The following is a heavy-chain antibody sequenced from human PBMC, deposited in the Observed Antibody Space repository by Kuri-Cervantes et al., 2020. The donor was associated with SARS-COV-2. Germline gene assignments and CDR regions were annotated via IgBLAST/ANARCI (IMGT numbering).Heavy chain of an antibody. Sequence: GGSLRLSCSASGFTFSSYAMHWVRQAPGKGLEYVSAISSNGGSTYYADSVKGRFTISRDNSKNTLYLQMSSLRAEDTAVYYCVESSYGGSSSWPDYWGQGTLVTVSS. CDR3: VESSYGGSSSWPDY. CDR2: ISSNGGST. V-gene: IGHV3-64D*06. J-gene: IGHJ4*02. D-gene: IGHD6-13*01. CDR1: GFTFSSYA.